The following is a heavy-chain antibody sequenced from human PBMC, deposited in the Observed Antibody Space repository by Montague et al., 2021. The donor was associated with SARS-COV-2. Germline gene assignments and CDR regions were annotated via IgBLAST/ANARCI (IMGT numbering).Heavy chain of an antibody. J-gene: IGHJ4*02. Sequence: YYSGRSYSNPSLKGRVTISVDTSKNQFSLKLSSVTAADTAVYYCARDVGWYSSSWFDYWGREPWAPSPQ. D-gene: IGHD6-13*01. CDR3: ARDVGWYSSSWFDY. V-gene: IGHV4-31*02. CDR2: YYSGRS.